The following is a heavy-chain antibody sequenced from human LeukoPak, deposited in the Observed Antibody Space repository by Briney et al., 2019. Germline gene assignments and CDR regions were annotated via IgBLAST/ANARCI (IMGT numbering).Heavy chain of an antibody. J-gene: IGHJ3*02. D-gene: IGHD1-1*01. CDR1: GGSISSYY. CDR2: IYYSGST. V-gene: IGHV4-59*01. Sequence: PSETLSLTCTVSGGSISSYYWSWIRQPPGKGLEWIGYIYYSGSTNYNPSLKSRVTISVDTSKNQFSLKLSSVTAADTAVHYCARFAGSLDYDAFDIWGQGTMVTVSS. CDR3: ARFAGSLDYDAFDI.